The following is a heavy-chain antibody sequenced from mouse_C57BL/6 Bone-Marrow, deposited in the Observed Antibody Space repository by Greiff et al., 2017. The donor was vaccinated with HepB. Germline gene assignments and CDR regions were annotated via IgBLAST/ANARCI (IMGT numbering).Heavy chain of an antibody. CDR1: GYSITSGYD. V-gene: IGHV3-1*01. CDR3: ARGGYRPRGFAY. CDR2: ISYSGST. J-gene: IGHJ3*01. D-gene: IGHD3-3*01. Sequence: VQLKVSGPGMVKPSQSLSLTCTVTGYSITSGYDWHWIRHFPGNKLEWMGYISYSGSTNYNPSLKSRISITHDTSKNHFFLKLNSVTTEDTATYYCARGGYRPRGFAYWGQGTRVTVSA.